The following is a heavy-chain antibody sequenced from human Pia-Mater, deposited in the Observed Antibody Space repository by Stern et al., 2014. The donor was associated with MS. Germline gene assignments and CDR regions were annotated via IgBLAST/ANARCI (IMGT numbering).Heavy chain of an antibody. D-gene: IGHD4-17*01. CDR1: GYIFTNYW. V-gene: IGHV5-51*01. CDR2: VYHDDSDT. J-gene: IGHJ4*02. Sequence: EVQLVESGAEVKKPGESLKISCKVSGYIFTNYWIGWVRQMPGKGLEWMGIVYHDDSDTRYSPSFQGQVPISADKSTSPASLHWSSLKASDTAMYFCARHEEGGTVLTGWGQGTIITVSS. CDR3: ARHEEGGTVLTG.